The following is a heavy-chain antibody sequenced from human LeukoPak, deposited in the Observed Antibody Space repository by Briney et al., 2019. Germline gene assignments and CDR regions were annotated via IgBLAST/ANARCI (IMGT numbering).Heavy chain of an antibody. CDR3: ARDLYYYGSGSDNFLYY. V-gene: IGHV3-53*01. J-gene: IGHJ4*02. Sequence: GGSLRLSCAASGFTVSSNYMNWVRQAPGQGLEWGSVINSGGSTHYADSVKGRFTISRENSKNTLYLQMNSLRAEDTAVYYCARDLYYYGSGSDNFLYYWGQGTLVTVSS. CDR1: GFTVSSNY. D-gene: IGHD3-10*01. CDR2: INSGGST.